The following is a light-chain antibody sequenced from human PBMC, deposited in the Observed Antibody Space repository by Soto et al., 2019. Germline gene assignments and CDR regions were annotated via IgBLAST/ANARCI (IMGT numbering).Light chain of an antibody. V-gene: IGLV1-44*01. CDR1: ISNIGTNT. Sequence: QSMMTQPPSTSGTPGQRVTISCSGSISNIGTNTVSWYQHLPGTAPKLLIYNNNLRPSGVPDRFSGSKSGTSASLAISGLQSEDDADYSCAAWDDSLNGPVFGGGTKLTVL. CDR2: NNN. J-gene: IGLJ2*01. CDR3: AAWDDSLNGPV.